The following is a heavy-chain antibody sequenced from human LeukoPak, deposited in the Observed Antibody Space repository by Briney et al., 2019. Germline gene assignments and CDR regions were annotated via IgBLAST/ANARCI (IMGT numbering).Heavy chain of an antibody. D-gene: IGHD2-15*01. V-gene: IGHV1-2*02. Sequence: GASVKVSCKSSGYTFTCYQLHWVRQPPGQGLEWMGWINPNSGGTNYAQNFQGRVTMTMDTSITTAYMELSRLRFDDTAVYYCARGPSIIAASNWGQGTLVTVSS. CDR3: ARGPSIIAASN. J-gene: IGHJ4*02. CDR1: GYTFTCYQ. CDR2: INPNSGGT.